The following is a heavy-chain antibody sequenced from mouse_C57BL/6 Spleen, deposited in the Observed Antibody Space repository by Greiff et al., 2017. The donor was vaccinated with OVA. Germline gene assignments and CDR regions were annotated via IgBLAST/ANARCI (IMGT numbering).Heavy chain of an antibody. CDR1: GYTFTEYT. D-gene: IGHD2-3*01. Sequence: VKLQESGAELVKPGASVTLSCKASGYTFTEYTIHWVKQRSGQGLAWIGWVYTGRGSIKYNEQFKDKGTLTAGKSYRTVDMELSRVTSEDSAVYFCARHEGVGYYVGWFAYWGQGTRVTVSA. V-gene: IGHV1-62-2*01. CDR2: VYTGRGSI. CDR3: ARHEGVGYYVGWFAY. J-gene: IGHJ3*01.